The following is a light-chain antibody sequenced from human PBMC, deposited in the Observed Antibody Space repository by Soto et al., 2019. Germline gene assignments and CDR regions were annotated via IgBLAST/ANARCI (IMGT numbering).Light chain of an antibody. Sequence: DTVMTQSPATLSVSPGERATLSCRASQSVRTKLAWYQQKPGQAPRLLIYGASSRATGIPARFSGSGSGTEFTLTISSLQSEDSGVYYCQQYNKWPAEITFGQGTRLEIK. CDR3: QQYNKWPAEIT. V-gene: IGKV3D-15*01. CDR2: GAS. J-gene: IGKJ5*01. CDR1: QSVRTK.